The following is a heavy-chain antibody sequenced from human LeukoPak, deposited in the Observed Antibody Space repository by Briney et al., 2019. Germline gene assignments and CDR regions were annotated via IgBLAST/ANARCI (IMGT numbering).Heavy chain of an antibody. D-gene: IGHD1-26*01. V-gene: IGHV4-59*01. Sequence: PSETLSLTCTVSGGSISSYYWGWIRQPPGKGLEWIGYIYYSGSTNYNPSLKSRVTISVDTSKNQFSLKLSSVTAADTAVYYCARMGQWELLRALDYWGQGTLVTVSS. CDR1: GGSISSYY. J-gene: IGHJ4*02. CDR2: IYYSGST. CDR3: ARMGQWELLRALDY.